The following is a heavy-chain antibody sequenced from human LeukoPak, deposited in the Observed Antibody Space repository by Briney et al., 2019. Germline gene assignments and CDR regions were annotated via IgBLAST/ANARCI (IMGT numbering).Heavy chain of an antibody. J-gene: IGHJ3*02. Sequence: GGSLRLSCAASGFTFNNAWMTWVRQDPGKGLEWVGRIKSQIDDRITDYAAPGKGRFTISRDDSRNTLFLQMNSLKSEDTAVYYCTTSTMTHDAFDIWGQGTMVTVSS. V-gene: IGHV3-15*01. CDR1: GFTFNNAW. CDR3: TTSTMTHDAFDI. D-gene: IGHD4-17*01. CDR2: IKSQIDDRIT.